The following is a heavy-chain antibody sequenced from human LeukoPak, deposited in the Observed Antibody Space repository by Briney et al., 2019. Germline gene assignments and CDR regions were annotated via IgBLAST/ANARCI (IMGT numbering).Heavy chain of an antibody. CDR2: ISYDGSNK. Sequence: PGRSLRLSCAASGFTFSSYGMHWVRQAPGKGLECVAVISYDGSNKYYTDSVKGRFTISRDNSKNTLYLQMNSLRAEDTAVHYYAKSGIEAAGSLVYFDYWGQGTLVTASS. CDR1: GFTFSSYG. CDR3: AKSGIEAAGSLVYFDY. J-gene: IGHJ4*02. D-gene: IGHD6-13*01. V-gene: IGHV3-30*18.